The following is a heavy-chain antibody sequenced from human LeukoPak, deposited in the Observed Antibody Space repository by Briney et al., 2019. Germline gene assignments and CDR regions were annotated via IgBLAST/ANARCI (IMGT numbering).Heavy chain of an antibody. J-gene: IGHJ5*02. CDR2: INPNSGGT. CDR3: ARGSGFLS. D-gene: IGHD3-22*01. CDR1: GYTFTGYY. Sequence: ASVKVSCKASGYTFTGYYMHWVRQAPGQGLEWMGWINPNSGGTNYAQKFQGRVTMTRDTSTSTVYMELSSLRSEDTAVYYCARGSGFLSWGQGTLVTVSS. V-gene: IGHV1-2*02.